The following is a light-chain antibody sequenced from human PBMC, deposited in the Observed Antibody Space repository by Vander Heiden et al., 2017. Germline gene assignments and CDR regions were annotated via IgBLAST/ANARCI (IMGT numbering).Light chain of an antibody. J-gene: IGKJ4*01. Sequence: IVMSESRLPRPVTPGEPASISCRSSQSLLHSNGYNYLDWYLQKPGQSPQLLIYLGSNRASGVPDRFSGSGSGTDFTLKISRVEAEDVGVYYCMQALQTPLTFGGGTKVEIK. CDR2: LGS. CDR3: MQALQTPLT. V-gene: IGKV2-28*01. CDR1: QSLLHSNGYNY.